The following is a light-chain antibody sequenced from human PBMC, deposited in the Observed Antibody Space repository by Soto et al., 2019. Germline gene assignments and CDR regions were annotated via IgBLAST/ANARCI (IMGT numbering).Light chain of an antibody. CDR1: QSVSSY. CDR3: QQRNNWARSFT. J-gene: IGKJ3*01. Sequence: EIVLTQSPATLSLSPGEIATLSCRASQSVSSYLAWYQQKPGQAPRLLIYDTSKRATGIPARFSGSGSGTDFTSPICSLKPEDFGVYYRQQRNNWARSFTFGGGTKVDIK. CDR2: DTS. V-gene: IGKV3-11*01.